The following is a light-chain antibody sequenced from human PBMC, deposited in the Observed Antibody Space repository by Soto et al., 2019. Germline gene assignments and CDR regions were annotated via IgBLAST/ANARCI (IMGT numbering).Light chain of an antibody. CDR2: EVS. J-gene: IGLJ1*01. V-gene: IGLV2-14*01. Sequence: QSALTQPASVSGSPGQSITISCTGTSSDVGGYNYVSWYQQHPGKAPKLMLYEVSNRPSGISNRFSGSKSGNTASLTISGLQAEDEADYYCSSYTSSSNLCVFGTGTKVTVL. CDR1: SSDVGGYNY. CDR3: SSYTSSSNLCV.